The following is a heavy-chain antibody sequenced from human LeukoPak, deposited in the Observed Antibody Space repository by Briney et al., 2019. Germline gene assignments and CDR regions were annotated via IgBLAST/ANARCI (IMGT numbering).Heavy chain of an antibody. V-gene: IGHV4-38-2*02. J-gene: IGHJ5*02. CDR2: IYHSGGT. CDR1: GYSISSGYY. D-gene: IGHD2-2*01. CDR3: AREGYIVVVPAAMVDWFDP. Sequence: SETLSLTCAVSGYSISSGYYWGWIRQPPGKGLEWIGSIYHSGGTYYNPSLKSRVTISVDTSKNQFSLKLGSVTAADTAVYYCAREGYIVVVPAAMVDWFDPWGQGTLVTVSS.